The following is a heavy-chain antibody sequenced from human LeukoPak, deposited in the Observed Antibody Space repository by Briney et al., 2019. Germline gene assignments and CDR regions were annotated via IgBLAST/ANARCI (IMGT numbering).Heavy chain of an antibody. CDR2: INSDGSST. CDR1: GFTFSSYW. Sequence: TGGSLRLSCAASGFTFSSYWMHWVRQAPGKGLVWVSRINSDGSSTRYADSVKGRFTISRDNAKNTLYLQMNSLRAEDTAVYYCARGLNTAGFNFDYWGQGTLVTVSS. J-gene: IGHJ4*02. V-gene: IGHV3-74*01. D-gene: IGHD6-19*01. CDR3: ARGLNTAGFNFDY.